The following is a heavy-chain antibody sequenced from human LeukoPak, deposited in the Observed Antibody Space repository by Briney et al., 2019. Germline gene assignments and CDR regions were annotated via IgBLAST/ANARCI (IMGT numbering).Heavy chain of an antibody. V-gene: IGHV3-23*01. CDR2: ISGSGGST. D-gene: IGHD2-21*02. Sequence: GGSLRLSCAASGFTFSSYAMSWVRQAPGKGLEWVSAISGSGGSTYYADSVEGRFTISRDNSKNTLYLQMNSLRAEDTAVYYCAKDRNDVVVTYGSDAFDIWGQGTMVTVSS. CDR1: GFTFSSYA. CDR3: AKDRNDVVVTYGSDAFDI. J-gene: IGHJ3*02.